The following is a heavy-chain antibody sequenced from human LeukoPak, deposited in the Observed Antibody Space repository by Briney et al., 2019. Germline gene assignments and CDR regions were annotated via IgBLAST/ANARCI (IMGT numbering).Heavy chain of an antibody. V-gene: IGHV3-23*01. Sequence: GGSLRLSCAASGFTFSNYAMTWVRQAPGKGLEWVSTISGSGNLTYFADSVKGRFTISRDNSKNTLYLQMNSLRAEDTALYYCSKDAASGTYGTFDYWGQGTLVIVSS. CDR1: GFTFSNYA. CDR3: SKDAASGTYGTFDY. J-gene: IGHJ4*02. CDR2: ISGSGNLT. D-gene: IGHD3-10*01.